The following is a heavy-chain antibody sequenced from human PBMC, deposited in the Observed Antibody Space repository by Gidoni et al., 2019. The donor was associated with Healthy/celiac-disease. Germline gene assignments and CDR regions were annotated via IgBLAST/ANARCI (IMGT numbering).Heavy chain of an antibody. D-gene: IGHD3-3*01. CDR3: AKGRYYDFWSGQFFDY. CDR1: GFTFRIYA. J-gene: IGHJ4*02. CDR2: ISGSGGST. Sequence: EVQLLEFGGGLVQPGGSLRFSCAASGFTFRIYAMSWVRQAPGKGLEWVSAISGSGGSTYYADSVKGRFTISRDNSKNTLYLQMNSLRAEDTAVYYCAKGRYYDFWSGQFFDYWGQGTLVTVSS. V-gene: IGHV3-23*01.